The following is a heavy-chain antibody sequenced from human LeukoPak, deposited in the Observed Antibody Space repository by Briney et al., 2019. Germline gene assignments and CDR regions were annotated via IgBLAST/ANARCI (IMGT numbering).Heavy chain of an antibody. D-gene: IGHD6-13*01. CDR3: AAEESIAAANDAFDI. V-gene: IGHV1-58*02. CDR2: IVVGSGNT. CDR1: GCTFTISA. Sequence: ASVTVSFMSSGCTFTISAMQWVRQARGQRLERIGWIVVGSGNTNYAQKFQERVTITRDMSTSTAYMELSSLRSEDTAVYYCAAEESIAAANDAFDIWGQGTMVTVSS. J-gene: IGHJ3*02.